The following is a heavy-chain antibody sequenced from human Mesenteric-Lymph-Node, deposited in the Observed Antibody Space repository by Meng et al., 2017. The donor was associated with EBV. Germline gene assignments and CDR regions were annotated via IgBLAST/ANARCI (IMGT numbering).Heavy chain of an antibody. J-gene: IGHJ4*02. D-gene: IGHD1-26*01. CDR1: GYLFTTYT. V-gene: IGHV1-3*04. Sequence: GQLVQSGAEVKRPWDVVKVSRKASGYLFTTYTMHWVRQAPGQRVEWMGWISTGNGNTKFSQKFQGRVTIARDTSASTAYMELSSLRSEDTAIYYCARSGSYYGIDYWGQGTLVTVSS. CDR3: ARSGSYYGIDY. CDR2: ISTGNGNT.